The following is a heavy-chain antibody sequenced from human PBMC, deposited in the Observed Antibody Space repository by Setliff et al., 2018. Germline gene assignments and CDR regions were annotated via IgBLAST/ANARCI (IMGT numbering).Heavy chain of an antibody. CDR1: GFTFTDSI. Sequence: ASVKVSCKASGFTFTDSIVNWVRQAPGQGLEWVGWLSPYNGNTYSAQKFQGRVTLTTDTSTTTACMELRGLTSGDTAIYYCARLVRYCSTTTCQRASGDEYLGQGTLVTVSS. CDR3: ARLVRYCSTTTCQRASGDEY. J-gene: IGHJ4*02. V-gene: IGHV1-18*01. D-gene: IGHD2-8*01. CDR2: LSPYNGNT.